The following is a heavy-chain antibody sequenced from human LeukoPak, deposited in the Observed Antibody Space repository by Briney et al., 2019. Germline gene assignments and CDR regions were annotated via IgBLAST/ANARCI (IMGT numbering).Heavy chain of an antibody. Sequence: ASVKVSCKASGGTFSSYAISWVRQAPGQGLEWMGGIIPIFGTANYAQKFQGRVTMTRDTSTSTVYMELSSLRSEDTAVYYCARATYYYDSSGYYYFDYWGQGTLVTVSS. CDR2: IIPIFGTA. J-gene: IGHJ4*02. CDR3: ARATYYYDSSGYYYFDY. D-gene: IGHD3-22*01. V-gene: IGHV1-69*05. CDR1: GGTFSSYA.